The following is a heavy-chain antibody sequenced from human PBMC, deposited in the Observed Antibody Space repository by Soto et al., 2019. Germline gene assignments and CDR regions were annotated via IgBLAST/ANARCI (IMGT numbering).Heavy chain of an antibody. CDR2: IYWDDDK. CDR3: AHSPPTYYDFWSGYRRYTLFDP. J-gene: IGHJ5*02. Sequence: QITLKESGPTLVKPTQPLTLTCTFSGFSLSTSGVGVGWIRQPPGKALEWLALIYWDDDKRYSPYLKSRLTITKDTSKNQVVLTMTNMDPVDTATYYCAHSPPTYYDFWSGYRRYTLFDPWGQGTLVTFSS. V-gene: IGHV2-5*02. CDR1: GFSLSTSGVG. D-gene: IGHD3-3*01.